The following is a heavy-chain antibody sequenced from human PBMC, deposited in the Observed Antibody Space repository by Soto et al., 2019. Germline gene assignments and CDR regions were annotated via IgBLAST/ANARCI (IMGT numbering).Heavy chain of an antibody. CDR3: AKTTGRTGWDHFDS. J-gene: IGHJ4*02. Sequence: EVQLVESGGGLVQPGRSLRLSCAASGFTFKDYAMHWVRQAPGKGLEWVSGIHCNSGTTGYAESVRGRFTISRDNAKNSLYLQMNSLRGEDTALYYCAKTTGRTGWDHFDSWGQGTLVTVSS. CDR2: IHCNSGTT. D-gene: IGHD3-10*01. V-gene: IGHV3-9*01. CDR1: GFTFKDYA.